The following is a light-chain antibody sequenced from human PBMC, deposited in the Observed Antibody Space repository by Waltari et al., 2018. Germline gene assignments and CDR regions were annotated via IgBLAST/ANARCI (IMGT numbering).Light chain of an antibody. J-gene: IGLJ3*02. CDR3: HARDTTTNRV. CDR1: SLRRYY. Sequence: SSELTQDPTVSVALGQTVRHTCQGDSLRRYYASWYRPRAGQALILLIYGNNNRPSGIPYRFTASTSGNMAAFTIAGAQEEDEADYDCHARDTTTNRVFGRGTKLTVV. CDR2: GNN. V-gene: IGLV3-19*01.